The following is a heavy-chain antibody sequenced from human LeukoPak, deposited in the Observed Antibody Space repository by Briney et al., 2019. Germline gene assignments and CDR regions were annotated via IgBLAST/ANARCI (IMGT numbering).Heavy chain of an antibody. D-gene: IGHD3-22*01. CDR2: IYYSGSA. V-gene: IGHV4-59*12. J-gene: IGHJ4*02. CDR1: GGSISSYY. Sequence: PSETLSLTCTVSGGSISSYYWSWIRQPPGKGLEYIGYIYYSGSASYNSSLKSRVTISVDTSKNQFSLKLSSVTAADTAVYYCAREVVIDYYDSSGYDYWGQGTLVTVSS. CDR3: AREVVIDYYDSSGYDY.